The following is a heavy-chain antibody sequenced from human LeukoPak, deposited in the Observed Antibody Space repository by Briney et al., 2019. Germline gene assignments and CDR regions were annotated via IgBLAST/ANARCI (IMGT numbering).Heavy chain of an antibody. Sequence: GGSLRLSCAASGFTFRSYSMNWVRQAPGKGLEWVSAISGSGENTNYADSVKGRFTMSRDNSRNMLYLQMNSLRDEDTAKYYCAKTVSGSYSYQGGDYWGQGTLVTVSS. CDR1: GFTFRSYS. V-gene: IGHV3-23*01. CDR2: ISGSGENT. D-gene: IGHD3-16*02. CDR3: AKTVSGSYSYQGGDY. J-gene: IGHJ4*02.